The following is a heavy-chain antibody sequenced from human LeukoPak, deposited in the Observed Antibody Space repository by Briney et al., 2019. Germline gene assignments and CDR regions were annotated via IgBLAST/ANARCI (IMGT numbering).Heavy chain of an antibody. CDR3: ARAPPGSWYVGFFDS. CDR1: GGSMSGFF. Sequence: SETLSPTCTVSGGSMSGFFWTWIRQPPGRELEWIGSIYYSGSSTNYNPSLKSRVTISVDTSKSQFSLKLSSVTAADTAAYYCARAPPGSWYVGFFDSWGQGIQVTVSS. CDR2: IYYSGSST. D-gene: IGHD6-13*01. J-gene: IGHJ4*02. V-gene: IGHV4-59*12.